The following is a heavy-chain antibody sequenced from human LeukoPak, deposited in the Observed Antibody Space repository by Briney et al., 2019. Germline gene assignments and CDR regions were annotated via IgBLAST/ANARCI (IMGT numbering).Heavy chain of an antibody. CDR3: ARVPVSGPGARFDY. CDR2: FDPEDGET. Sequence: ASVKVSCKVSGYTLTELSLHWVRQAPGKGLEWIGRFDPEDGETIYARKFQGRVTMTTDTSTTTAYMELRSLRSDDTAVYYCARVPVSGPGARFDYWGQGTLVTVSS. J-gene: IGHJ4*02. D-gene: IGHD4-11*01. CDR1: GYTLTELS. V-gene: IGHV1-24*01.